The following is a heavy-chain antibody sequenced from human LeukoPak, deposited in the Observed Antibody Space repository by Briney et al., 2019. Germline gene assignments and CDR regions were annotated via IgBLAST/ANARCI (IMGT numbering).Heavy chain of an antibody. V-gene: IGHV3-48*01. J-gene: IGHJ6*02. CDR1: GFTLSDYS. D-gene: IGHD3-10*01. CDR2: ISSSSTSI. Sequence: GGSLRLSCAASGFTLSDYSMNWVRQAPGKGPEWISFISSSSTSIYYADSVKGRFTISRDNSKNTLYLQMNSLRAEDTAVYYCARDGPPPGSYYPVGYYYYYGMDVWGQGTTVTVSS. CDR3: ARDGPPPGSYYPVGYYYYYGMDV.